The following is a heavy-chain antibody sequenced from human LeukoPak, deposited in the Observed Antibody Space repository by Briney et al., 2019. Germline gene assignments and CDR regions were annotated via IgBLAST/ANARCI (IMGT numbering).Heavy chain of an antibody. CDR1: GFTFRNFA. D-gene: IGHD3-22*01. CDR3: AKGPILVISTQYFQH. J-gene: IGHJ1*01. V-gene: IGHV3-23*01. CDR2: ISGSGVNT. Sequence: PGGSLRLSCAASGFTFRNFALTWVRQAPGKGLEWVSTISGSGVNTDYVDSVKGRFTISRDSSKNMLYLQMNSLRAEDTAVYYCAKGPILVISTQYFQHWGQGTLVSVSS.